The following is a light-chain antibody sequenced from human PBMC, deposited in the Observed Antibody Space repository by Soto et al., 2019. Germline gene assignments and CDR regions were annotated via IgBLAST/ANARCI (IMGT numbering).Light chain of an antibody. CDR2: DVS. CDR1: SSDVGLYNY. V-gene: IGLV2-11*01. CDR3: CSYGGSYTPYV. J-gene: IGLJ1*01. Sequence: QSALTQPRSVSRSPGQSVTISCTGTSSDVGLYNYVSWYQQHPGKAPKLIIYDVSKRPSGVPDRFSGSKSGNTASLTISGLQAEDEGEYFCCSYGGSYTPYVFGTGTQLTVL.